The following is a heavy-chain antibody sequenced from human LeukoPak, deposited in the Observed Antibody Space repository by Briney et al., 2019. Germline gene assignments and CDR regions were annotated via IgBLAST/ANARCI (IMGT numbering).Heavy chain of an antibody. CDR3: ARSQWLIDASIDY. J-gene: IGHJ4*02. CDR2: INPTSGGT. CDR1: GNTLTGCY. V-gene: IGHV1-2*02. D-gene: IGHD6-19*01. Sequence: ASVKVSCKASGNTLTGCYMHWGRQAPGQGLEWMGWINPTSGGTKYAQKFQGRVTMTRETSISTAYMELSRLGPDGTAPYYCARSQWLIDASIDYWGQGTLVTVSS.